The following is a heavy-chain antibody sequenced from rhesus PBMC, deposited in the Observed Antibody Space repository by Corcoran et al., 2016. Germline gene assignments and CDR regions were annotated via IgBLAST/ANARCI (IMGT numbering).Heavy chain of an antibody. V-gene: IGHV3S41*01. CDR1: GCPFRNYW. D-gene: IGHD4-29*01. CDR3: ARDRVRYFDY. J-gene: IGHJ4*01. CDR2: VSGSRSNT. Sequence: EVQLVECGGGLVQPGGSLRLYCAASGCPFRNYWIYWFRQAPGKGLEWVSMVSGSRSNTYYPASVKGRFTISRDNAKNTLYLQMNSLRAEDTAVYYCARDRVRYFDYWGQGVLVTVSS.